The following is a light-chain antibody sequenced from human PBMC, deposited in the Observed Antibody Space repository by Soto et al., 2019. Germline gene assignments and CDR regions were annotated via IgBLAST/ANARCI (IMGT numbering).Light chain of an antibody. CDR2: ATS. Sequence: DIQMTQSPSSLSASVGDRVTITCRASQGINNFLAWYQQKPGKVPKLLIYATSTLQSGVPSRFSGSGSGTDFTLTIASLQPEDVATYCCQKYNSVPWTFGQGTKVEIK. J-gene: IGKJ1*01. CDR3: QKYNSVPWT. CDR1: QGINNF. V-gene: IGKV1-27*01.